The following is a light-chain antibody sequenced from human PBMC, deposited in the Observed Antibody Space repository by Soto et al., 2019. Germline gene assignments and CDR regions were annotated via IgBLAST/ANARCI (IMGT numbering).Light chain of an antibody. CDR2: GAS. CDR1: QSVSSSY. V-gene: IGKV3-20*01. Sequence: EIVLTQSPGTLSLSPGERATLSCRASQSVSSSYLAWYQQKPGQAPRLIIYGASDRATGIPDMFSCSGSGTDFTLTISRPEPEDFAVYYCQHYGSSPYTFGQGTKLEIK. CDR3: QHYGSSPYT. J-gene: IGKJ2*01.